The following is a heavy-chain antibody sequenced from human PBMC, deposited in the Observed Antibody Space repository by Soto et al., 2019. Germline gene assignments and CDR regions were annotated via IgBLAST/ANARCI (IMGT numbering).Heavy chain of an antibody. CDR2: IIPIFGTA. V-gene: IGHV1-69*12. J-gene: IGHJ4*02. CDR3: ASSWDSSSWYQSSPFDY. Sequence: QVQLVQSGAEVKKPGSSVKVSCKASGGTFSSYAISWVRQAPGQGLEWMGGIIPIFGTANYAQKFQGRVTITADESTSTAYMELSSLRSEDTAVYYCASSWDSSSWYQSSPFDYWGQGTLVTVSS. D-gene: IGHD6-13*01. CDR1: GGTFSSYA.